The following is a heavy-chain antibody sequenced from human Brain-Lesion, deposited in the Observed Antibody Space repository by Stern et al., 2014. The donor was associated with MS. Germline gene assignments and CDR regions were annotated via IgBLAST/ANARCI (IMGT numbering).Heavy chain of an antibody. CDR2: IYYSGNT. CDR1: GGSVSSTSYA. J-gene: IGHJ5*02. Sequence: VQLLQSGPGLVKPSETLSLTCTVAGGSVSSTSYAWAWIRQPPGKGLEWIGTIYYSGNTYYSPSLKSRLTISLDTYKNQFSLQVRSVTAADTAVYYCAGEEDIRYCSGGSCTGNWFDPWGQGTLVTVS. V-gene: IGHV4-39*01. CDR3: AGEEDIRYCSGGSCTGNWFDP. D-gene: IGHD2-15*01.